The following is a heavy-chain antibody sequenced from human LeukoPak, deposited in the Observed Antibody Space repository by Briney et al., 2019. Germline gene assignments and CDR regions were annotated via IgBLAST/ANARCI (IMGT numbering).Heavy chain of an antibody. CDR1: GGSISSYY. V-gene: IGHV4-59*01. Sequence: SETLSLTCTVSGGSISSYYWSWIRQPPGKGLEWIGYIYYSGSTNYNPSLKSRVTISVDTSKNQFSLKLSSVTAADTAMYYCARVTGYMVEDYFDYWGQGTLVTVSS. CDR2: IYYSGST. CDR3: ARVTGYMVEDYFDY. D-gene: IGHD6-13*01. J-gene: IGHJ4*02.